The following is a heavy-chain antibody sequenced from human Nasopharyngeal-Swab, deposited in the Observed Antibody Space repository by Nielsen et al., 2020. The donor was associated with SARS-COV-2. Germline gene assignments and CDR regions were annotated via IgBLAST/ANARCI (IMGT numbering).Heavy chain of an antibody. V-gene: IGHV3-48*02. Sequence: GESLKISCAVSGFTFSSYSMNWVRQAPGKGLEWVSYISSSSSTIYYADSVNGRFTISRDNAKKSLYLQMNSLRDEDTAVYYCARGSSSIWFGELLSPLDYWGQGTLVTVSS. CDR3: ARGSSSIWFGELLSPLDY. CDR2: ISSSSSTI. J-gene: IGHJ4*02. D-gene: IGHD3-10*01. CDR1: GFTFSSYS.